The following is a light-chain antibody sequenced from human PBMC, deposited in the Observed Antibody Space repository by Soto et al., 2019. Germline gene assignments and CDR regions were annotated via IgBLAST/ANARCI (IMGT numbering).Light chain of an antibody. Sequence: EIVLTEPPATLFFSPEERATLSCRASQSVSSYLAWYQQKPRQAPRLLIYDASNRATGIPARFSGSGSGTDFTLTISSLEPEDLAVCHSQQRSNWPTVLTLGGGTKVDIK. CDR2: DAS. CDR1: QSVSSY. V-gene: IGKV3-11*01. J-gene: IGKJ4*01. CDR3: QQRSNWPTVLT.